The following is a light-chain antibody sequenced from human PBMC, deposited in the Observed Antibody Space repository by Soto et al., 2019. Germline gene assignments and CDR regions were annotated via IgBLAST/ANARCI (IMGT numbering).Light chain of an antibody. J-gene: IGLJ1*01. CDR3: CSYAGSSSAYV. V-gene: IGLV2-23*02. Sequence: QSALTQPASVSGSLGQSITISCTGTSSDVGSYNVVSWYQQHPGKAPKLLIYEVSKRPSGVSDRFSGSKSGNTASLTISGLQAEDEADYHCCSYAGSSSAYVFGTGTKVTVL. CDR2: EVS. CDR1: SSDVGSYNV.